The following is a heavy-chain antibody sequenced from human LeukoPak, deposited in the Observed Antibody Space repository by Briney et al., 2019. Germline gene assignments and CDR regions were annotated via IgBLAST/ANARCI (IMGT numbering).Heavy chain of an antibody. CDR2: ISRSGSTK. CDR1: GFTFSDYN. Sequence: GGSLRLSCAASGFTFSDYNMRWIRQAPGKGLEWVSSISRSGSTKYYADSVKGRFTISRDNAKNSLYLQMNSLRAEDTAVYYCARELGLYYYYYMDVWGKGTTVTVSS. J-gene: IGHJ6*03. D-gene: IGHD3-16*01. CDR3: ARELGLYYYYYMDV. V-gene: IGHV3-11*04.